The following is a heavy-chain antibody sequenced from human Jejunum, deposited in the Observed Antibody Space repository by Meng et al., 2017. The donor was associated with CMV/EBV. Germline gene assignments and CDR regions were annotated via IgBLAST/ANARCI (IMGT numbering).Heavy chain of an antibody. CDR2: ITGSGGNT. Sequence: MSWVRQAPGKGLKWVASITGSGGNTYYADSVKGRFTISRDNSKNTLYVQMNSLRAEDTAVYYCVKDLTYCGGDCYLTPGGYFDYWGQGTLVTVSS. V-gene: IGHV3-23*01. CDR3: VKDLTYCGGDCYLTPGGYFDY. D-gene: IGHD2-21*01. J-gene: IGHJ4*02.